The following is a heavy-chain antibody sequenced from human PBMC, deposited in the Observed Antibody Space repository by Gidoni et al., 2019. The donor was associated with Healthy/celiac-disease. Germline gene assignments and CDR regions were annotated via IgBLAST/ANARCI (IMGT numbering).Heavy chain of an antibody. Sequence: QVQLQQWGAGLLTPSETLSLTCAVYGGSFSGYYWSWIRQPPGKGLEWIGEINHSGSTNYNPSLKSRVTISVDTSKNQFSLKLSSVTAADTAVYYCARVTNMVRGVMRGYYYFDYWGQGTLVTVSS. J-gene: IGHJ4*02. CDR3: ARVTNMVRGVMRGYYYFDY. V-gene: IGHV4-34*01. D-gene: IGHD3-10*01. CDR2: INHSGST. CDR1: GGSFSGYY.